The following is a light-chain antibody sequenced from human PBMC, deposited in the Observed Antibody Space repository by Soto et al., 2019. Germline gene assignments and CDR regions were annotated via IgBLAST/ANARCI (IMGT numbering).Light chain of an antibody. Sequence: DIQMTQSPSTLSASVGDRVSITCRASQSISSWLAWYQQKPGKAPKLLIYDASSLESGVPSRFSGSGSGTEFTLTISSLQPDDFATYYCQQYNSYSLTFGGGTKVEIK. CDR2: DAS. V-gene: IGKV1-5*01. CDR1: QSISSW. CDR3: QQYNSYSLT. J-gene: IGKJ4*01.